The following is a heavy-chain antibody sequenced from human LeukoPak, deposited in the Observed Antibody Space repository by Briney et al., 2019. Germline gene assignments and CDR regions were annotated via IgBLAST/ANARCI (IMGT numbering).Heavy chain of an antibody. D-gene: IGHD1-26*01. CDR3: ARATGGSRDY. CDR1: GGSISSGGYY. CDR2: IYYSGST. Sequence: SETLSLTCTVSGGSISSGGYYWSWSRQHPGKGLEWIGYIYYSGSTYYNPSLKSRVTISVDTSKNQFSLKLSSVTAADTAVYYCARATGGSRDYWGQGTLVTVSS. V-gene: IGHV4-31*03. J-gene: IGHJ4*02.